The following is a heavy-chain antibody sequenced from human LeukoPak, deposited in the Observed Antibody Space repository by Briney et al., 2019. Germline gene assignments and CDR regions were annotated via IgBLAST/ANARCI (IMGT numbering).Heavy chain of an antibody. V-gene: IGHV1-24*01. Sequence: ASVKVSCKLSGYTLTELLIQWVSQAPGKGLEWMGSFDPEDGETIYAQKFQGRVTMTENTSTDTAYMELSSLRSEDTAVYYCATGPSSSWYPDYWGQGTLVTVSS. D-gene: IGHD6-13*01. J-gene: IGHJ4*02. CDR2: FDPEDGET. CDR1: GYTLTELL. CDR3: ATGPSSSWYPDY.